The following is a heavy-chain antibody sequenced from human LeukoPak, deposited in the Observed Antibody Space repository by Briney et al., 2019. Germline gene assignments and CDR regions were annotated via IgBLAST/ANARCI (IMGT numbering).Heavy chain of an antibody. CDR3: ANYVPYYGSGSSH. J-gene: IGHJ4*02. CDR2: ISGSGGST. Sequence: GGSLGLSCAPSGFTFSSYAMSWVRQAPGKGLEWVSAISGSGGSTYYADSVKGRFTISRDNSKNTLYLQMNSLRAEDTAVYYCANYVPYYGSGSSHWGQGTLVTVSS. CDR1: GFTFSSYA. D-gene: IGHD3-10*01. V-gene: IGHV3-23*01.